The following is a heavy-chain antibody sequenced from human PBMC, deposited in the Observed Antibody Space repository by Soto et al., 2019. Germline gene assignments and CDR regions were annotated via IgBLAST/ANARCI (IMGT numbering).Heavy chain of an antibody. J-gene: IGHJ5*01. CDR3: ARETGYGSGSYFRFDS. V-gene: IGHV4-31*03. CDR1: GGSISSGGSY. Sequence: QVQLQESGPGLVTPSQTLSLTCSVSGGSISSGGSYWSWIRQHPGKGLEWIGYISYSGSTHYNPSPKSRLTMPVDTSKNQFSMNLSSVSAPDTAVYYCARETGYGSGSYFRFDSWGQGTLVTVSS. D-gene: IGHD3-10*01. CDR2: ISYSGST.